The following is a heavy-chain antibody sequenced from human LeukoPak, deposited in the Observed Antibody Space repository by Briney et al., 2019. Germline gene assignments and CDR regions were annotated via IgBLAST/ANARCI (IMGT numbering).Heavy chain of an antibody. CDR2: IKQDGSEK. D-gene: IGHD5-12*01. CDR3: AGGYEGSFDY. V-gene: IGHV3-7*01. Sequence: GGSLRLSCAASGFSFSTYWMSWVRQAPGKGLEWVANIKQDGSEKYYVDSVKGRFTISRDNAKNSLYLQMNSLRAEDTAVYYCAGGYEGSFDYWGQGTLVTVSS. J-gene: IGHJ4*02. CDR1: GFSFSTYW.